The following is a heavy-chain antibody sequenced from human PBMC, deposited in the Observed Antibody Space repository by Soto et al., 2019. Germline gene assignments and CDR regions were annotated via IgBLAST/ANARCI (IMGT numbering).Heavy chain of an antibody. V-gene: IGHV4-30-2*01. CDR3: ARATRPITMTYLNWFDH. J-gene: IGHJ5*02. D-gene: IGHD3-22*01. CDR2: IYHSGST. Sequence: QLQLQESGSGLVKPSETLSLTCAVSGGSISSGAYSWSWIRQPPGKCLEWVGYIYHSGSTYYNTSLTRRGTASVDRSKNRFALNLSSRTAAATAVYYCARATRPITMTYLNWFDHWGQGTLVTVSS. CDR1: GGSISSGAYS.